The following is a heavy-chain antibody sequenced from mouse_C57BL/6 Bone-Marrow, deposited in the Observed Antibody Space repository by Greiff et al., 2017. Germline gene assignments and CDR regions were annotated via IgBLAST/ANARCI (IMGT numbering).Heavy chain of an antibody. Sequence: VQLVESGPGLVAPSQSLSITCTVSGFSLTSYGVHWVRQPPGKGLEWLVVIWSDGSTTYNSALKSRLSISKDNSKSQVFLKMNSLQTDDTAMYYCARKAYYYSRTGGYFDVWGTGTTVTVSS. CDR1: GFSLTSYG. CDR3: ARKAYYYSRTGGYFDV. V-gene: IGHV2-6*02. CDR2: IWSDGST. J-gene: IGHJ1*03. D-gene: IGHD1-1*01.